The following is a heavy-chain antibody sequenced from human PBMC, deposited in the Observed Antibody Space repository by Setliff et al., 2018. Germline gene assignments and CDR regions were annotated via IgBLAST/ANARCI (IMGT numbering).Heavy chain of an antibody. CDR3: ARINFYVSSGHYYAPDY. J-gene: IGHJ4*02. V-gene: IGHV1-18*01. CDR1: AKTFTAYY. CDR2: INNYNTNT. D-gene: IGHD3-22*01. Sequence: ASVKVSCKASAKTFTAYYVHWVRQAPGQGLEWMGWINNYNTNTNYAQKLQGRVAMTTDTSTSTAYMELRSLRSDDSAVYYCARINFYVSSGHYYAPDYWGQGTLVTVSS.